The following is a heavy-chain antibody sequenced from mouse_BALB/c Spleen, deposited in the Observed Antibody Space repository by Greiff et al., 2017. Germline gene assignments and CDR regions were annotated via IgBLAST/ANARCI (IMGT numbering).Heavy chain of an antibody. J-gene: IGHJ4*01. CDR3: ARDVGRNYAMDY. V-gene: IGHV7-3*02. D-gene: IGHD4-1*01. CDR1: GFTFTDYY. Sequence: EVQVVESGGGLVQPGGSLRLSCATSGFTFTDYYMSWVRQPPGKALEWLGFIRNKANGYTTEYSASVKGRFTISRDNSQSILYLQMNTLRAEDSATYYCARDVGRNYAMDYWGQGTSVTVSS. CDR2: IRNKANGYTT.